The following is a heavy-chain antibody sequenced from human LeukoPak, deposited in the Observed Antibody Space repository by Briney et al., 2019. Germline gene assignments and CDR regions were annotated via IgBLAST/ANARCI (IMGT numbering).Heavy chain of an antibody. V-gene: IGHV1-46*01. CDR1: GGTFSSYA. CDR2: INPSGGST. CDR3: ARDLVDTAMVLAFDI. D-gene: IGHD5-18*01. J-gene: IGHJ3*02. Sequence: GASVKVSCKASGGTFSSYAISWVRQAPGQGLEWMGIINPSGGSTSYAQKFQGRVTMTRDTSTSTVYMELSSLRSEDTAVYYCARDLVDTAMVLAFDIWGQGTMVTVSS.